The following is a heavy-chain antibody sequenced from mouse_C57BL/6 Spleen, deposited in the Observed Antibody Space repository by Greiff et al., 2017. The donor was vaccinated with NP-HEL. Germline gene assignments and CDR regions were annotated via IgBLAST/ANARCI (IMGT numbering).Heavy chain of an antibody. D-gene: IGHD2-2*01. V-gene: IGHV1-55*01. CDR3: ARKPLYYGYDGYFDV. Sequence: QVQLKQPGAELVKPGASVKMSCKASGYTFTSYWITWVKQRPGQGLEWIGDIYPGSGSTNYNEKFKSKATLTVDTSSSTAYMQLSSLTSEDSAVYYCARKPLYYGYDGYFDVWGTGTTVTVSS. J-gene: IGHJ1*03. CDR1: GYTFTSYW. CDR2: IYPGSGST.